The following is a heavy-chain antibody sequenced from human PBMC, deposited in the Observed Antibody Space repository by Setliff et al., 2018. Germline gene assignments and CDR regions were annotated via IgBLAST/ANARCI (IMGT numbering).Heavy chain of an antibody. CDR1: GGSLSGYY. Sequence: PSETLSLTCAVYGGSLSGYYWSWIRQPPGKGLEWIGEILHSGSNHYSPSLESRVTISVDTSKNQFSLKLSSVTAADTAVYYCARVAPTYYDFWSDWGYMDVWGKGTTVTVSS. D-gene: IGHD3-3*01. CDR2: ILHSGSN. CDR3: ARVAPTYYDFWSDWGYMDV. J-gene: IGHJ6*03. V-gene: IGHV4-34*12.